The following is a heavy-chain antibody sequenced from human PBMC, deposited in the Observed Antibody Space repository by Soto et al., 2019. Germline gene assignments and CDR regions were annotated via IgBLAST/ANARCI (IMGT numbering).Heavy chain of an antibody. J-gene: IGHJ3*02. V-gene: IGHV3-21*01. CDR3: ARDVDIQDFSALHYAFDI. CDR2: MMTMISYI. D-gene: IGHD3-16*02. CDR1: GFTFSNHS. Sequence: SQRPSRPASGFTFSNHSISWVSQTPGKGREWVASMMTMISYIYYADSVKGRFTISRDNAKNSLYMKMNSMRAEDTAVYYCARDVDIQDFSALHYAFDIWGQGTMVTVSS.